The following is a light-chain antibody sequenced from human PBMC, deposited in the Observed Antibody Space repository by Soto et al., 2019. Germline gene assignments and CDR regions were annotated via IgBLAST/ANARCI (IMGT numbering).Light chain of an antibody. Sequence: QSALTQPASVSGSPGQSITISCTGTSSDVGGYNYVSWYQQHPGKDPKLMIYDVSNRPSGVSNRFSGSKSGNTASLTISGLQAEDEADYYCRSYTSSSTRVFGGGTKLTVL. CDR2: DVS. V-gene: IGLV2-14*01. CDR3: RSYTSSSTRV. CDR1: SSDVGGYNY. J-gene: IGLJ2*01.